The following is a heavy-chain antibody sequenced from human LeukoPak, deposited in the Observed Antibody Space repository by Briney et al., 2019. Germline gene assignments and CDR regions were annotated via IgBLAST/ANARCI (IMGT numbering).Heavy chain of an antibody. CDR3: ARGEYGSGSYHIDY. Sequence: GGSLRLSCAASGFTVSSNSMSWVRQAPGKGLEWVSAISGSGHNTYYADSVKGRFTISRDNAKNSLYLQMNSLRAEDTAVYYCARGEYGSGSYHIDYWGQGTLVTVSS. D-gene: IGHD3-10*01. V-gene: IGHV3-21*01. CDR2: ISGSGHNT. CDR1: GFTVSSNS. J-gene: IGHJ4*02.